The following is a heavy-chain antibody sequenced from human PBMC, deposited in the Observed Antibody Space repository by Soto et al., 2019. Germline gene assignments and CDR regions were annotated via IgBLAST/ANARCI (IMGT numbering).Heavy chain of an antibody. CDR3: ARDTYYYDSSGYYFNAVERPEGYFDY. D-gene: IGHD3-22*01. CDR1: GFTFSSYA. CDR2: ISHDGSNK. Sequence: QVQLVESGGGVVQPGRSLRLSCAASGFTFSSYAMHWVRQAPGKGLEWVAVISHDGSNKYYADSVKGRFTISRDNSKNTLYLQMNSLRAEDTAVYYCARDTYYYDSSGYYFNAVERPEGYFDYWGQGTLVTVSS. J-gene: IGHJ4*02. V-gene: IGHV3-30-3*01.